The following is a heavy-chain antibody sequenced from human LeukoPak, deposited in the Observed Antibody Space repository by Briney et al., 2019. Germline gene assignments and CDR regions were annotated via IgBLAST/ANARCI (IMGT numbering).Heavy chain of an antibody. J-gene: IGHJ5*02. V-gene: IGHV3-30*18. CDR2: ISYDGSNK. CDR3: AKDSRRGDIVVDNWFDP. CDR1: GFTFSSYG. Sequence: GRSLRLSCAASGFTFSSYGMHWVRQAPGKGLEWVAVISYDGSNKYYADSVKGRFTISRDNSKNTLYLQMNSLRAEDTAVYYCAKDSRRGDIVVDNWFDPWGQGTLVTVSS. D-gene: IGHD2-2*01.